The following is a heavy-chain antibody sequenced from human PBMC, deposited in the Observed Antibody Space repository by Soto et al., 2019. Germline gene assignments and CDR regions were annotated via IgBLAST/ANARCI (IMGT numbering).Heavy chain of an antibody. CDR1: SDSIGSSRYH. Sequence: SETLSLTCTVSSDSIGSSRYHWGWIRQPPGKGLEWIGSIYYSGKTYYNPSLESRVTINPDTSNNQLSLQLNSVTPDDTAVYYCVRLIGNSWLDSWGQGTLVTVSS. J-gene: IGHJ5*01. V-gene: IGHV4-39*01. CDR2: IYYSGKT. D-gene: IGHD1-26*01. CDR3: VRLIGNSWLDS.